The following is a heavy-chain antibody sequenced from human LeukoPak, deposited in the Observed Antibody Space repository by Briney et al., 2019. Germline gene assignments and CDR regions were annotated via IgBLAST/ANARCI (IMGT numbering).Heavy chain of an antibody. CDR2: IYYSGST. V-gene: IGHV4-30-4*01. Sequence: KTSETLSLTCTVSGGSISSGDYYWSWIRQPPGKGLEWIGYIYYSGSTYYNPSLKSRVTISVDTSKNQFSLKLSSVTAADTAVYYCARELGSTAVSWFDPWGQGTLVTVSS. CDR1: GGSISSGDYY. CDR3: ARELGSTAVSWFDP. D-gene: IGHD2-21*02. J-gene: IGHJ5*02.